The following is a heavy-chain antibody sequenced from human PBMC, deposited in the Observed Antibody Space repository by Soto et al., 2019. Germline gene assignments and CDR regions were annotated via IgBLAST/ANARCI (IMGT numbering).Heavy chain of an antibody. CDR2: INPSGGST. J-gene: IGHJ3*02. CDR3: ASLNGDYFSDDAFDI. CDR1: GYTFTSYY. V-gene: IGHV1-46*03. D-gene: IGHD4-17*01. Sequence: QVQLVQSGAEVKKPGASVKVSCKASGYTFTSYYMHWVRQAPGQGLEWMGIINPSGGSTSYAQKFQGRVTMNRDTSRSTVYMQLSSLRSEDTAVYYCASLNGDYFSDDAFDIWGQGKMVTVSS.